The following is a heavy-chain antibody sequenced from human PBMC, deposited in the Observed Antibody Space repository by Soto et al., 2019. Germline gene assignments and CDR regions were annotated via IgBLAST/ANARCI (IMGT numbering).Heavy chain of an antibody. V-gene: IGHV5-51*01. CDR2: IYPGDSDT. Sequence: PXEFVKISFKGSGYSFTSSWIGWVRRIPGKGLDWMGIIYPGDSDTRYSPSFQGQVTISADKSISTAYLQWSSLKASDTAMYYCARHNCGGDCYPGHYYYYYGMDVWGQGTTVTVSS. D-gene: IGHD2-21*02. CDR3: ARHNCGGDCYPGHYYYYYGMDV. J-gene: IGHJ6*02. CDR1: GYSFTSSW.